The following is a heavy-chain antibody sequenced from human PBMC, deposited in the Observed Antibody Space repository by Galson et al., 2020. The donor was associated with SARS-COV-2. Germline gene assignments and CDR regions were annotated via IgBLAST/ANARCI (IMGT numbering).Heavy chain of an antibody. CDR3: ARVYDIVVVPAAKGYNWFDP. J-gene: IGHJ5*02. Sequence: GESLKISCKGSGYSFTSYWIGWVRQMPGKGLEWMGIIYPGDSDTRYSPSFQGQVTISADKSISTAYLQWSSLKASDTAMYYCARVYDIVVVPAAKGYNWFDPWGQGTVVTVSS. CDR1: GYSFTSYW. D-gene: IGHD2-2*01. V-gene: IGHV5-51*01. CDR2: IYPGDSDT.